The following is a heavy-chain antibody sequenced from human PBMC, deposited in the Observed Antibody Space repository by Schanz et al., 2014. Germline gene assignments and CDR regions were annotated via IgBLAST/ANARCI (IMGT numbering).Heavy chain of an antibody. CDR1: GYSFNLFG. Sequence: QVQLVQSGAEVQKPGASVMLSCKTSGYSFNLFGVSWVRQAPGQGLEWMGWISAYNGNMNYAPKFQGRGTMTTDTSTSTVYMELRSLTSDDSAVYYCARDRDQWDGNYLDYWGQGTLVTVSS. J-gene: IGHJ4*02. CDR2: ISAYNGNM. V-gene: IGHV1-18*04. D-gene: IGHD1-26*01. CDR3: ARDRDQWDGNYLDY.